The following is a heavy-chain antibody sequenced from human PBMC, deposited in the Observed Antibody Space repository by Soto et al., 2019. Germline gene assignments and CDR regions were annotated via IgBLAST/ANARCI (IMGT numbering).Heavy chain of an antibody. D-gene: IGHD2-21*02. CDR3: ARSDKNWFDP. CDR1: GGSISSSSYY. Sequence: PSETLSLTCTVSGGSISSSSYYWGWIRQPPGKGLEWIGSIYYSGSTYYNPSLKSRVTISVDTSKNQFSLKLSSVTAADTAVYYCARSDKNWFDPWGQGTRVTVSS. J-gene: IGHJ5*02. CDR2: IYYSGST. V-gene: IGHV4-39*07.